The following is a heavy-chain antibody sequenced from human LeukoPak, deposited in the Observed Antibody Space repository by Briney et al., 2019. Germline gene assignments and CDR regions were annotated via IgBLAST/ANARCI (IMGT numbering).Heavy chain of an antibody. CDR1: GYTFTSYG. CDR2: IIPIFGTA. Sequence: SVKVSCKASGYTFTSYGISWVRQAPGQGLEWMGGIIPIFGTANYAQKFQGRVTITADESTSTAYMELSSLRSEDTAVYYCAKILEWSRPRQDYYYMDVWGKGTTVTVSS. CDR3: AKILEWSRPRQDYYYMDV. J-gene: IGHJ6*03. D-gene: IGHD3-3*01. V-gene: IGHV1-69*13.